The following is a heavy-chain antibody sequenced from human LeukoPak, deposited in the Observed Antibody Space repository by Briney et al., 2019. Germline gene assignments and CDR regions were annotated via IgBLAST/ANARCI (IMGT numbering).Heavy chain of an antibody. CDR2: INPSGGST. Sequence: ASVKVSCKASGYTFTSYYMHWVRQAPGQGPEWMGIINPSGGSTSYAQKFQGRVTMTRDMSTSTVYMELSSLRSEDTAVYYCARSVLWFGESDAFDIWGQGTMVTVSS. V-gene: IGHV1-46*01. CDR1: GYTFTSYY. D-gene: IGHD3-10*01. CDR3: ARSVLWFGESDAFDI. J-gene: IGHJ3*02.